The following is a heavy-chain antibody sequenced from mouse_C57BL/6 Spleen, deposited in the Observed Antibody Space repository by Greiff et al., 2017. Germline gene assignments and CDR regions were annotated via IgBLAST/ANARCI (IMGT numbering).Heavy chain of an antibody. Sequence: EVKLMESGPELVKPGASVKISCKASGYSFTGYYMNWVKPSPEKSLEWIGEINPSTGGTTYNQKFKAKATLTVDKSSSTAYMQLKSLTSEDSAVYYCASPYGNTWFAYWGQGTLVTVSA. V-gene: IGHV1-42*01. CDR1: GYSFTGYY. J-gene: IGHJ3*01. CDR3: ASPYGNTWFAY. D-gene: IGHD2-1*01. CDR2: INPSTGGT.